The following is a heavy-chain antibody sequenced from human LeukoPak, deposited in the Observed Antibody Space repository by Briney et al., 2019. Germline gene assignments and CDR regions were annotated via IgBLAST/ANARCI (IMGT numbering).Heavy chain of an antibody. J-gene: IGHJ6*03. V-gene: IGHV4-4*07. D-gene: IGHD3-22*01. CDR1: GGSIISYY. Sequence: PSETLSLTCTVSGGSIISYYWSWVRQSAGKGLEWIGRIYPSGSTEYNTSLKSRVTMSVDMSKKQFSLKLTSVTAADTAVYYCARLKFYDSTGYTPGYYMDVWGKGTTVTVPS. CDR2: IYPSGST. CDR3: ARLKFYDSTGYTPGYYMDV.